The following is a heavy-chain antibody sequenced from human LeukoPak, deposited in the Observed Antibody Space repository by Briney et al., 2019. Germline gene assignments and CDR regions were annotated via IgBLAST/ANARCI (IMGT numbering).Heavy chain of an antibody. Sequence: GGSLRLSCAASGFTFSSYAMSWVRQAPGKGLEWVSVISGSGVKTYYADSVMGRFTISRDNSKNTLYLQMNSLRAEDTAVYYCAKDGEAYCGGECFHYFDYWGQGTLVTVSS. CDR1: GFTFSSYA. V-gene: IGHV3-23*01. J-gene: IGHJ4*02. CDR3: AKDGEAYCGGECFHYFDY. CDR2: ISGSGVKT. D-gene: IGHD2-21*01.